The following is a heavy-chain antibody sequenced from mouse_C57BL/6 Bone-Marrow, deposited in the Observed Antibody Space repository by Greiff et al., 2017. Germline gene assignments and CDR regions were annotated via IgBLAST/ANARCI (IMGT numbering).Heavy chain of an antibody. D-gene: IGHD1-1*01. CDR2: ISSGGDYI. V-gene: IGHV5-9-1*02. CDR3: TRDPYGGYAMDY. CDR1: GFTFSSYA. Sequence: EVNVVESGEGLVKPGGSLKLSCAASGFTFSSYAMSWVRQTPEKRLEWVAYISSGGDYIYYADTVKGRFTISRDNARNTLYLQMSSLKSEDTAMYYCTRDPYGGYAMDYWGQGTSVTVSS. J-gene: IGHJ4*01.